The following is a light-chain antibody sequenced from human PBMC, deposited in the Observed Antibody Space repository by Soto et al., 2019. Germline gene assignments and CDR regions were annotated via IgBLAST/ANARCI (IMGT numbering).Light chain of an antibody. J-gene: IGKJ2*01. CDR2: KVS. Sequence: DVVMTQSPLSLPVTLGQPASISCRSSQSLVHSPGNIYLREYQQRPGQSPRRLIYKVSNRQSVVPDRFSGSGSDTDFTLKISRVEPEDLGVYYCMQASDWPYTFGQGTKLAIK. CDR3: MQASDWPYT. CDR1: QSLVHSPGNIY. V-gene: IGKV2-30*02.